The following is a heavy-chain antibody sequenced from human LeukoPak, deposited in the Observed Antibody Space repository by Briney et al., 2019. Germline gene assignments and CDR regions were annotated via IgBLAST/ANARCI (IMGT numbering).Heavy chain of an antibody. V-gene: IGHV4-59*08. CDR2: IYSSGTT. Sequence: SETLSLTCSISGGSLSNHYWSWIRQPPGKGLEWIAHIYSSGTTTYNPSLKSRVTISLDTSKSQISLKVTSVTAADTPVYYCARHLGVGSYPLDSWGQGTLVTVSS. CDR1: GGSLSNHY. J-gene: IGHJ4*02. D-gene: IGHD3-16*01. CDR3: ARHLGVGSYPLDS.